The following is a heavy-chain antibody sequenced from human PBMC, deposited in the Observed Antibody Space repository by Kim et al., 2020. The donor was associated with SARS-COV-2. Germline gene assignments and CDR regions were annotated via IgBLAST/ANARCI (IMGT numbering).Heavy chain of an antibody. Sequence: ASVKVSCKASGYTFTSSHIQWVRQAPGQGLEWMGVINPSGGSTTYAQKLQGRVIMTRDTATGTVYMELSSLRSEDTALYYCARGTWGGGGWGYGSGQYNW. D-gene: IGHD3-10*01. CDR3: ARGTWGGGGWGYGSGQYNW. CDR2: INPSGGST. J-gene: IGHJ5*01. V-gene: IGHV1-46*03. CDR1: GYTFTSSH.